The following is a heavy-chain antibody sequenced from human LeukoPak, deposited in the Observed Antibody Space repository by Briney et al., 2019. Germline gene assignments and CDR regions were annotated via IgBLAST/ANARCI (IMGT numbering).Heavy chain of an antibody. CDR1: GGSISSSSYY. CDR2: IYYSGSA. J-gene: IGHJ6*03. CDR3: ARVVTTVVTQYYYYMDG. Sequence: SETLSLTCTVSGGSISSSSYYWGWIRQPPGKGLEWIGSIYYSGSAYYNPSLKSRVTITVDTSKNQFSLKLSSVTAADTAVYYCARVVTTVVTQYYYYMDGWGKGTTVTVSS. V-gene: IGHV4-39*07. D-gene: IGHD4-23*01.